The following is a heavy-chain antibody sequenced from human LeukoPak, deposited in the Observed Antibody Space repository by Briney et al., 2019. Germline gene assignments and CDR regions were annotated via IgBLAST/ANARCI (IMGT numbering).Heavy chain of an antibody. Sequence: PGGSLRLSGAASGFTFSNYAMSWVRQAPRKGLEWVSGISGTGGTTYYVDSVKGRFTISRDNSKNTLFLQMNSLRADDTAVYYCAKSSPRPGDRWGQGTLVIVSS. CDR3: AKSSPRPGDR. CDR1: GFTFSNYA. J-gene: IGHJ5*02. V-gene: IGHV3-23*01. CDR2: ISGTGGTT. D-gene: IGHD6-6*01.